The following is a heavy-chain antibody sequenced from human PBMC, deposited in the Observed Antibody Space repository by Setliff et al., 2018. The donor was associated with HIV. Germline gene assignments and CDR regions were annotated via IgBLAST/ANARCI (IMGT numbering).Heavy chain of an antibody. CDR1: GYSISSGYY. D-gene: IGHD3-22*01. V-gene: IGHV4-38-2*02. Sequence: SETLSLTCTVSGYSISSGYYWGWIRLPPGKGLEWIGDIYHSGFTIYNPSLKSRVTLSLGTSKKQFSLKLSSITAADTAVYFCARAADYYDSSGYWAPPRYFDYWGQGTLVTV. CDR3: ARAADYYDSSGYWAPPRYFDY. J-gene: IGHJ4*02. CDR2: IYHSGFT.